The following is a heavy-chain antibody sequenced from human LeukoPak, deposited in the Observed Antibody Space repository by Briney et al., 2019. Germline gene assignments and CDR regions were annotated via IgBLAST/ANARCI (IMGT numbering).Heavy chain of an antibody. CDR2: ISGSGSTI. J-gene: IGHJ4*02. CDR1: GFTFSDYY. D-gene: IGHD6-13*01. V-gene: IGHV3-11*01. CDR3: ASDSSTWANFDY. Sequence: GGSLRLSCAASGFTFSDYYMSWIRQAPGKGLEWVSYISGSGSTIYYADSVKGRFTISRDNAKNSLYLQMNSLRAEDTAVYYCASDSSTWANFDYWGQGTLVTVSS.